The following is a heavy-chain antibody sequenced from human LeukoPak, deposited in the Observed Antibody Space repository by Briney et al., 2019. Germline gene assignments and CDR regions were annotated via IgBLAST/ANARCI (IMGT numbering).Heavy chain of an antibody. J-gene: IGHJ6*03. V-gene: IGHV4-34*01. CDR3: ARRWNYGRNYYIDV. CDR1: GGSFSNYY. D-gene: IGHD1-7*01. CDR2: INDSGRT. Sequence: SETLSLTCAVYGGSFSNYYWSWIRQPPGKGLEWIGEINDSGRTNYNPSLMSRVTVSVDASKSQFSLRLTSVTATDTAVYYCARRWNYGRNYYIDVWGNGATVSVSS.